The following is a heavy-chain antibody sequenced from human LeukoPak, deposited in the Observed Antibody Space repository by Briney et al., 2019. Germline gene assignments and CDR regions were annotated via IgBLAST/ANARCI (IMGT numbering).Heavy chain of an antibody. Sequence: GGSLRLSCTVSGFTVSSNSMSWVRQAPGKGLEWVSFIYSGTTHYSDSVKGQFTISRDNSKNTLYLQMNSLRAEDTAVYYCARRAGAYSHPYDYWGQGTLVTVSS. J-gene: IGHJ4*02. D-gene: IGHD4/OR15-4a*01. CDR1: GFTVSSNS. CDR2: IYSGTT. CDR3: ARRAGAYSHPYDY. V-gene: IGHV3-53*01.